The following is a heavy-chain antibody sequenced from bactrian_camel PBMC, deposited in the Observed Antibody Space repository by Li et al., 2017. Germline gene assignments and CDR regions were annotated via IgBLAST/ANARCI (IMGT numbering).Heavy chain of an antibody. Sequence: PLVESGASVQAGGSLRLSCTASGHTFDDSDMGWYRQAPGNECELVSTISSDGSTYYAGSVKGRFTISQDNAKNTVYLQMNSLKPEDTAVYYCAADLGPYSDCQSSLGYWGQGTQVTVS. CDR3: AADLGPYSDCQSSLGY. V-gene: IGHV3S55*01. CDR2: ISSDGST. CDR1: GHTFDDSD. D-gene: IGHD4*01. J-gene: IGHJ6*01.